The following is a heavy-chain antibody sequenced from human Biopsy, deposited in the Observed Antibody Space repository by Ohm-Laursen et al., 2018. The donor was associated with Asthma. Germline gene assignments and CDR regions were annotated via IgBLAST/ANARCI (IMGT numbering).Heavy chain of an antibody. J-gene: IGHJ4*02. CDR3: ATLSWYASQY. V-gene: IGHV3-7*01. D-gene: IGHD2-2*01. Sequence: SLRLSCAASGFTFSGSCMIWVRQAPGKGLQWLAFIKPDGSQTYYADSVEGRFSISRDNSKNSLYLQMSNLRGEDTAIYYCATLSWYASQYWGQGTLVTVSS. CDR1: GFTFSGSC. CDR2: IKPDGSQT.